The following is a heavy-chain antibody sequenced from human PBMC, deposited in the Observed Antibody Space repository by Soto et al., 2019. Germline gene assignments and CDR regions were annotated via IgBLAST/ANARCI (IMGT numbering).Heavy chain of an antibody. Sequence: ASVKVSCKXSGYTFTSDGISRLRQAPGQGLEWMGWISAYNGNTNYAQKLQGRVTMTTDTSTSTAYMELRSLRSDDTAVYYCARDREYYDSSGYPDAFDIWGQGTMVTVSS. CDR3: ARDREYYDSSGYPDAFDI. D-gene: IGHD3-22*01. V-gene: IGHV1-18*04. J-gene: IGHJ3*02. CDR1: GYTFTSDG. CDR2: ISAYNGNT.